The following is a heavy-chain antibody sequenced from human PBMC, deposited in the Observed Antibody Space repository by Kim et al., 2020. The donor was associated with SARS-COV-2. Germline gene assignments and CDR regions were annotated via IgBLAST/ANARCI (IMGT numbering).Heavy chain of an antibody. CDR2: ISSSSTI. CDR1: GFTFSSYS. J-gene: IGHJ3*02. Sequence: GGSLRLSCAASGFTFSSYSMNWVRQAPGKGLEWVSYISSSSTIYYADSVKGRFTISRDNAKNSLYLQMNSLRDEDTAVYYCASGIVVVAAFDAFDIWGQGTMVTVSS. V-gene: IGHV3-48*02. CDR3: ASGIVVVAAFDAFDI. D-gene: IGHD2-15*01.